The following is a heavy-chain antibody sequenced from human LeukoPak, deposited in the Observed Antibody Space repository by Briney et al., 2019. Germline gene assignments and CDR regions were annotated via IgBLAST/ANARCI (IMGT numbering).Heavy chain of an antibody. V-gene: IGHV3-7*05. CDR2: IKPDGSEK. J-gene: IGHJ4*02. D-gene: IGHD1-26*01. CDR1: GYSFSRYW. Sequence: GGSLRLSYTASGYSFSRYWMSWVRQAPGKGLQWVVNIKPDGSEKYYVDSVKGRFTISRDNAKNSVDLQMNSLRVEDTAVYYCARGQSWAFDFWGQGTLVTVSS. CDR3: ARGQSWAFDF.